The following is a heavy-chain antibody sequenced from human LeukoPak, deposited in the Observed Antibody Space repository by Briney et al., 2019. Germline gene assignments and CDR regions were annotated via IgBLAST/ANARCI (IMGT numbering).Heavy chain of an antibody. D-gene: IGHD1-1*01. CDR2: IYPGDSDT. V-gene: IGHV5-51*01. J-gene: IGHJ5*02. Sequence: GESLKISCKGSGYSFTSYWIGGVGQMPGKGLDWMGIIYPGDSDTRYSPSFQGQVTISADKSISTAYLQWSSLKASDTAMYYCARQQLERSWFDPWGQGTLVTVSS. CDR1: GYSFTSYW. CDR3: ARQQLERSWFDP.